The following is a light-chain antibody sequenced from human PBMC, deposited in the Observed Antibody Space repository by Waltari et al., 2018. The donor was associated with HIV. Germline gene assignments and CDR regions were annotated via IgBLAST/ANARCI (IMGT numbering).Light chain of an antibody. CDR3: QSYDDNNSWI. V-gene: IGLV6-57*04. J-gene: IGLJ3*02. CDR1: SGNIGSKY. CDR2: ENT. Sequence: NFMLTQPHSVSESPGKTTTFSCPRNSGNIGSKYVQGYQQRPGSAPIIVIFENTKRPSGVPDRFSGSIDSSSNSASLTISGLKTEDEATYYCQSYDDNNSWIFGGGTMLTVL.